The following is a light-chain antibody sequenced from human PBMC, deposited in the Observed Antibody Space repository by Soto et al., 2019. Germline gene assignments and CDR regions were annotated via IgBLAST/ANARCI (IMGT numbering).Light chain of an antibody. Sequence: DIQMTQSPASVSASLGDRVSITCRASQDIRSWVAWHQQKPGEAPKLLIYGASSLQSGVPSRFSGSGSGTHFTLTISSLQPEDSATYYCQQTNSFPITFGQGTRMEIK. CDR2: GAS. V-gene: IGKV1D-12*01. CDR1: QDIRSW. CDR3: QQTNSFPIT. J-gene: IGKJ5*01.